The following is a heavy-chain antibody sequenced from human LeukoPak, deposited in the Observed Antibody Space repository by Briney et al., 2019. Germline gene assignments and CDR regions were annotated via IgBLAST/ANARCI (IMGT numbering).Heavy chain of an antibody. Sequence: GGSLRLSCAASGFTLSSYSMSWVRQAPGKGLEWVANIKRDGREKYYVDYVRGRFTISRDNDKNSLYLQMNGLRVEDTAVYYCAVTRGHWGQGTLVTVSS. J-gene: IGHJ4*02. CDR1: GFTLSSYS. CDR2: IKRDGREK. V-gene: IGHV3-7*01. D-gene: IGHD1-1*01. CDR3: AVTRGH.